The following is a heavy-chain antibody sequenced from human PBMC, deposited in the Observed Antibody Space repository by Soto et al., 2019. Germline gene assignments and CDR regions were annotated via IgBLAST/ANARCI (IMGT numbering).Heavy chain of an antibody. V-gene: IGHV1-18*01. J-gene: IGHJ4*02. Sequence: QVQLVQSGPEVKKPGASVKVSCRTSGYTFTSYGIAWVRQAPGQGLEWMGWISTYKGNTNYAQKFQGRVTMTTDTSTSTAYMELRSLRSDDTAVYYCATRSPAFDYWGQGTLVTVSS. CDR1: GYTFTSYG. CDR2: ISTYKGNT. CDR3: ATRSPAFDY.